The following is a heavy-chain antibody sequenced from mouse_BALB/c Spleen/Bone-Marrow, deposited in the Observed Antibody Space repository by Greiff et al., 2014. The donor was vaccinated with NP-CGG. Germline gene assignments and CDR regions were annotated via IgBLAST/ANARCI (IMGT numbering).Heavy chain of an antibody. D-gene: IGHD2-2*01. CDR1: GFNVKDTY. CDR3: ASYVYGYYFGY. V-gene: IGHV14-3*02. Sequence: VQLKESGAELVKPGASVKLSCTASGFNVKDTYIHWVKQRPEQGLEWIGRIDPANGNTKYDPKFQGKATITADTSSNTAYLQLSSLTSEDTAVYYCASYVYGYYFGYWGQGTTLTVSS. J-gene: IGHJ2*01. CDR2: IDPANGNT.